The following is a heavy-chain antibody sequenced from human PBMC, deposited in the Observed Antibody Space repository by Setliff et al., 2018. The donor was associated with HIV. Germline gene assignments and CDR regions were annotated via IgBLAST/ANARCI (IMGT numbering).Heavy chain of an antibody. Sequence: PGESLKISCKGSGYSFTSHWIAWVRQMPGQGLEWMGIIYPSDSATAYSPSFQGQITISADKSISTAYLQWSGLKASDTAIYYCARSHFITLFGVIYYPGYFDLWGRGTQVTVSS. V-gene: IGHV5-51*01. CDR1: GYSFTSHW. J-gene: IGHJ2*01. D-gene: IGHD3-3*01. CDR2: IYPSDSAT. CDR3: ARSHFITLFGVIYYPGYFDL.